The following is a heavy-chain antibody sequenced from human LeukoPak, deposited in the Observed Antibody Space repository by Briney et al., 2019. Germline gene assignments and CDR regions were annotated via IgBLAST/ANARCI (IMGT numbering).Heavy chain of an antibody. V-gene: IGHV3-30-3*01. CDR3: ARVPRYSYGPFDY. J-gene: IGHJ4*02. CDR1: GFTFSSYA. Sequence: GGSLRLSCAASGFTFSSYAMHWVRQAPGKGLEWVAVISYDGSNKYYADSVKGRFTISRDNSKNTLYLQMNSLRAEDTAVYYCARVPRYSYGPFDYWGQGTQVTVSS. CDR2: ISYDGSNK. D-gene: IGHD5-18*01.